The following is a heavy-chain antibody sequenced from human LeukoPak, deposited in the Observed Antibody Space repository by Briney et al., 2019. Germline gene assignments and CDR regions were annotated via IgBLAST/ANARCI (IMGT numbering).Heavy chain of an antibody. CDR1: GFTFDDYA. Sequence: PGGSLRLSCAVYGFTFDDYAMHWVRQTPGKGLEWVSGISWNSGSIDYADSVKGRFTISRDNAKNSLYLQMNSLRPEGTALYFCAKDMMSARGAFDYWGQGTLVTVSS. J-gene: IGHJ4*02. V-gene: IGHV3-9*01. CDR2: ISWNSGSI. CDR3: AKDMMSARGAFDY. D-gene: IGHD4/OR15-4a*01.